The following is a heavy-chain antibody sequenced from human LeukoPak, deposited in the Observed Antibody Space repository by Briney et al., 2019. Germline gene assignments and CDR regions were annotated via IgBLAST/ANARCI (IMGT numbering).Heavy chain of an antibody. J-gene: IGHJ3*01. Sequence: ASVKVSCKASGYTFTNYDINWVRQATGQGLEWMGWINPNTGGTHYAQRFQGRVTMTRDTSISTAYMELSRLRSDDTGVYYCVRVSDCGGDCRDAFDFWGQGTMVTVSS. D-gene: IGHD2-21*02. CDR2: INPNTGGT. V-gene: IGHV1-2*02. CDR1: GYTFTNYD. CDR3: VRVSDCGGDCRDAFDF.